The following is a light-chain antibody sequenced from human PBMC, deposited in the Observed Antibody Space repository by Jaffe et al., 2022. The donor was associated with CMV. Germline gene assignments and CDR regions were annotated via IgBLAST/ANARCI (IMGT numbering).Light chain of an antibody. CDR3: QQYNSYSRT. V-gene: IGKV1-5*03. CDR2: KAS. J-gene: IGKJ1*01. CDR1: QSISHW. Sequence: DIQMTQSPSTLSASVGDRVIITCRASQSISHWLAWYQQKPGKAPKLLIYKASSLQSGVPSRFSGSGYGTEFTLTISSLQPDDFATYYCQQYNSYSRTFGQGTKVEIK.